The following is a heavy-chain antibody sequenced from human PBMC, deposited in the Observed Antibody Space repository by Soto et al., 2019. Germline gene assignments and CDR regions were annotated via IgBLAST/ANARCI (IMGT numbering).Heavy chain of an antibody. CDR3: VRHGAYFDY. V-gene: IGHV5-51*01. D-gene: IGHD3-16*01. CDR2: IFPGDSDT. CDR1: GYTFTSHW. J-gene: IGHJ4*02. Sequence: GESLKISFKGSGYTFTSHWIGWVRQMPGKGLEWMGIIFPGDSDTRYSPSFQGQVTISADKSINTAYLQWSSLKASDTAMYFCVRHGAYFDYWGQGTLVTVSS.